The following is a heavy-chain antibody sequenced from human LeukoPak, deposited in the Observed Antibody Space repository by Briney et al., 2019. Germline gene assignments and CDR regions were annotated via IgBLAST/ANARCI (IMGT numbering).Heavy chain of an antibody. V-gene: IGHV4-59*08. CDR2: IYYSGST. Sequence: SETLSLTCTVSGGSISSYYWSWIRQPPGKGLEWIGHIYYSGSTNYNPSLKSRVTISVDTSKNQFSLKLSSVTAADTAVYYCARHQPYCSGGSCYSYYSDYWGQGTLVTVSS. D-gene: IGHD2-15*01. CDR3: ARHQPYCSGGSCYSYYSDY. J-gene: IGHJ4*02. CDR1: GGSISSYY.